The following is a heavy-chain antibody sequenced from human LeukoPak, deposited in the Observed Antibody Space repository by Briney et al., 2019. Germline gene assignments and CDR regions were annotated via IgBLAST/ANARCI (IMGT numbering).Heavy chain of an antibody. CDR2: IYYSGST. CDR3: ARAEVNSYYYYYMDV. Sequence: SETLSLTCTVSGGSISSYYWSWIRQPPGKGLEWIGYIYYSGSTNYNPSLKSRVTISVDTSKNQFSLKLSSVTAADTAVYYCARAEVNSYYYYYMDVWGKGTTVTVSS. CDR1: GGSISSYY. J-gene: IGHJ6*03. D-gene: IGHD1/OR15-1a*01. V-gene: IGHV4-59*01.